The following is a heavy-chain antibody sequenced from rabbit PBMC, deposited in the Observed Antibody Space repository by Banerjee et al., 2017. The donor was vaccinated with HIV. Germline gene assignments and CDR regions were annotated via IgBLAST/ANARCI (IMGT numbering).Heavy chain of an antibody. V-gene: IGHV1S40*01. CDR3: ARRGSDWADDL. CDR2: IYGGSSGNT. CDR1: GFTISSSYY. D-gene: IGHD4-1*01. Sequence: QSLEESGGGLVQPEGSLTLTCTASGFTISSSYYMRWVRQAPGKGLEWIACIYGGSSGNTYYASWAKGRFTISKTSSTTMTLQMTSLTAADTATYFCARRGSDWADDLWGPGTLVTV. J-gene: IGHJ4*01.